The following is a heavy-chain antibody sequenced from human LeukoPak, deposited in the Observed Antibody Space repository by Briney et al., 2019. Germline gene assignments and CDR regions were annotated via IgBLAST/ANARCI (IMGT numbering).Heavy chain of an antibody. V-gene: IGHV1-69*04. J-gene: IGHJ4*02. Sequence: GASVKVSCKASGGTFSSYAISWVRQAPGQGLEWMGRIIPILGIANYAQKFQGRVTITADKSTSTAYMELSSLRSEDTAVYYCARDSTYGGSSSSDFDYWGQGTLVTVSS. D-gene: IGHD6-13*01. CDR3: ARDSTYGGSSSSDFDY. CDR2: IIPILGIA. CDR1: GGTFSSYA.